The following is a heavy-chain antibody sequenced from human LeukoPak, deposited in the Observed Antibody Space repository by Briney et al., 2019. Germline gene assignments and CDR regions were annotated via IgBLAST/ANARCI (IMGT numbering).Heavy chain of an antibody. Sequence: SETLSLTCTVSGGSISSSSNWWSWVRQPPGKGLEWIGEIFHSGSTYYNPSLKSRVTISVDTSKNQFSLKLSSVTAADTAVYYCARHGTAYIAAAGTPFDYWGQGTLVTVSS. D-gene: IGHD6-13*01. CDR2: IFHSGST. V-gene: IGHV4-39*01. J-gene: IGHJ4*02. CDR1: GGSISSSSNW. CDR3: ARHGTAYIAAAGTPFDY.